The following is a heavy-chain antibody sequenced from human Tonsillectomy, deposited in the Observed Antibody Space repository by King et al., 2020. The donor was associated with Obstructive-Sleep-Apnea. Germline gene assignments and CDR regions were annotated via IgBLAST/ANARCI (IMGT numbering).Heavy chain of an antibody. CDR1: GFTFSDYY. CDR3: ARDKFYYDSSTYAAFDY. Sequence: VQLVESGGGLVKPGGSLRLSCAASGFTFSDYYMNWIRQAPGKGLEWVSYISSSSTFTNYADSVKGRFTISRDNAKNSLYLQLNSLRAEDTAVYYCARDKFYYDSSTYAAFDYWGQGTLVTVSS. D-gene: IGHD3-22*01. CDR2: ISSSSTFT. V-gene: IGHV3-11*06. J-gene: IGHJ4*02.